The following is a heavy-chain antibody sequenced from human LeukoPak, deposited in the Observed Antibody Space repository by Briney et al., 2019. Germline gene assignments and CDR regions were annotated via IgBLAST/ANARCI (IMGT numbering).Heavy chain of an antibody. J-gene: IGHJ4*02. D-gene: IGHD6-19*01. CDR3: ATLRRSGWYIGD. Sequence: GASVKVSCKASGYTFSDYYMHWVRQAPGQGLEWMGWINPYSGGTNYAEKFQGRVTKTRDTSITTAYMELSSLRSDDTAMYYCATLRRSGWYIGDWGQGTLVTVSS. V-gene: IGHV1-2*02. CDR1: GYTFSDYY. CDR2: INPYSGGT.